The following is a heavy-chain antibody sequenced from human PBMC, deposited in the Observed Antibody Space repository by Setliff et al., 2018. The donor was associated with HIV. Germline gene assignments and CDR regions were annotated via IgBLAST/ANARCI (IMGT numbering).Heavy chain of an antibody. Sequence: SETLSLTCTVSGGSMTTYYWNWIRQPPGKGLEWIGYIYFNGDSYYNPSLKSRVSISLDMSKNQISLKLNSLTAAVTAVYYCASSAEYWGPGILVTVSS. V-gene: IGHV4-59*01. CDR1: GGSMTTYY. CDR3: ASSAEY. CDR2: IYFNGDS. J-gene: IGHJ4*02.